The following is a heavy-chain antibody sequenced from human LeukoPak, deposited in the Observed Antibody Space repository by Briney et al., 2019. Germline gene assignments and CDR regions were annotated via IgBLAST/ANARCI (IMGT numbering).Heavy chain of an antibody. Sequence: PGGSLRLSCAASGFTFSSYSMNWVRQAPGKGLEWVSSISSGSSYIYYADSVKGRFTISRDNAKNSLYLQMNSLRAEDTAVYYCARVRGYSNYVSYWGQGTLVTVSS. CDR3: ARVRGYSNYVSY. J-gene: IGHJ4*02. V-gene: IGHV3-21*01. D-gene: IGHD4-11*01. CDR2: ISSGSSYI. CDR1: GFTFSSYS.